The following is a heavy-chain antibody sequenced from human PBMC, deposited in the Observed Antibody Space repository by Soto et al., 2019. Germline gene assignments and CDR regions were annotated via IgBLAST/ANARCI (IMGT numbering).Heavy chain of an antibody. V-gene: IGHV4-34*01. CDR1: GGSFSGYY. CDR3: ARDIVVVVAASYYFDF. Sequence: SETLSLTCAVYGGSFSGYYWSWIRQPPGKGLEWIGEINHSRNTNYNPSLKSRVTISVDTSKNQFSLKLSSVTAADTAVYYCARDIVVVVAASYYFDFWGQGTLVTVSS. CDR2: INHSRNT. D-gene: IGHD2-15*01. J-gene: IGHJ4*02.